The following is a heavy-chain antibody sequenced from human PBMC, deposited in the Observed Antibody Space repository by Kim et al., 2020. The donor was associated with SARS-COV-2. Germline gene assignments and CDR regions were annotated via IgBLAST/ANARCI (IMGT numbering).Heavy chain of an antibody. CDR1: GYTFTSYD. D-gene: IGHD6-19*01. V-gene: IGHV1-18*01. Sequence: ASVKVSCKASGYTFTSYDINWVRQAPGQGLEWMGWISAYNGNTNYAQKLKDRVTMTTDTSTSTAYMDLRSLRSDATAVYYCLLDGWAYSGQGTLVTRSS. CDR3: LLDGWAY. J-gene: IGHJ4*02. CDR2: ISAYNGNT.